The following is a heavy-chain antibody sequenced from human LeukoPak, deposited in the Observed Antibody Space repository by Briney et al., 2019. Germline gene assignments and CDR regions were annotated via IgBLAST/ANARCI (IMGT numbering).Heavy chain of an antibody. CDR1: GFTFSSYA. CDR3: AKDRGVYGSGSSSYYFDY. D-gene: IGHD3-10*01. V-gene: IGHV3-23*01. CDR2: ISGSGGST. Sequence: GGSLRLSCAASGFTFSSYAMSWVRQAPGKGLEWVSAISGSGGSTYYADSVKGRFTISRDNSKNTLYLQMNSLRAEDTAVYYCAKDRGVYGSGSSSYYFDYWGQGTLVTVSS. J-gene: IGHJ4*02.